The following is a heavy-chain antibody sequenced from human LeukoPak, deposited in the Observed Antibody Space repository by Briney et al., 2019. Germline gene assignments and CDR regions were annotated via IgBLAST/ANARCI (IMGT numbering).Heavy chain of an antibody. J-gene: IGHJ4*02. CDR2: IYYNGHT. Sequence: SQTLSLTCTVSGGSISSGSYYWSWIRQPAGKGLEWIGRIYYNGHTYSNPSLESRVTMSVDTSNNQFSLKLSSVTAADTAVYYCARDGRGYSSGWWRYWGQGTLVTVSS. V-gene: IGHV4-61*02. D-gene: IGHD6-19*01. CDR1: GGSISSGSYY. CDR3: ARDGRGYSSGWWRY.